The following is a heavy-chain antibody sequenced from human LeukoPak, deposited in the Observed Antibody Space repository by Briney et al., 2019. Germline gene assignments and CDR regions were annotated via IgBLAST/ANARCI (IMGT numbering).Heavy chain of an antibody. CDR2: IRSKSDGGTT. CDR3: TTDSYYYDSSGYYSDAFDI. D-gene: IGHD3-22*01. Sequence: GGSLRLSCAASGFTFNTAWMAWVRQAPGKGLEWVGRIRSKSDGGTTYYAAPVKGRFTISRDDSKNTLYLQMNSLKTEDTAVYYCTTDSYYYDSSGYYSDAFDIWGQGTMVTVSS. CDR1: GFTFNTAW. V-gene: IGHV3-15*01. J-gene: IGHJ3*02.